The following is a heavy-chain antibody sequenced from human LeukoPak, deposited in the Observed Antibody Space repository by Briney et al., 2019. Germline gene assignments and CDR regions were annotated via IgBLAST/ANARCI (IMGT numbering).Heavy chain of an antibody. CDR2: ISSSSSYI. CDR3: ARDEGSGFDY. Sequence: GGSLRLSCAASGFTFSSYSMNWVRQAPGKGLEWVSSISSSSSYIYYADSVKGRFTISRDNAKNSLYLQMNSLRAEDTAVHYCARDEGSGFDYWGQGTLVTVSS. CDR1: GFTFSSYS. V-gene: IGHV3-21*01. J-gene: IGHJ4*02. D-gene: IGHD6-25*01.